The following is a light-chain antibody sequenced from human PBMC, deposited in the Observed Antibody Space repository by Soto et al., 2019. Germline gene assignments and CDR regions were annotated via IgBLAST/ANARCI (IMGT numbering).Light chain of an antibody. J-gene: IGKJ1*01. V-gene: IGKV1-5*03. CDR3: QQYNSYPEA. CDR2: KAS. Sequence: IQMTQSPSTLSASVGDRVTITCRASQSITSSLAWYQHKPGQAPKLLIYKASRVESGVPSRFSGSGSGTEFTLAISSLQPDDFATYYCQQYNSYPEAFGQGTKVDIK. CDR1: QSITSS.